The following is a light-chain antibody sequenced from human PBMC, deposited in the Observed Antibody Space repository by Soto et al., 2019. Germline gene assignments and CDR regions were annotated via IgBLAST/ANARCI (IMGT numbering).Light chain of an antibody. CDR3: MQALQTSPT. Sequence: DIVMTQSPLSLPVTPGEPASISCRSSQSLLHSNGYNYLDWYLQKPGQSPQLLIYLGSNRASGVPDRFSGSGSGTDFTLIISRVEAEDVGVYYCMQALQTSPTFGGGTKVEIK. V-gene: IGKV2-28*01. CDR2: LGS. CDR1: QSLLHSNGYNY. J-gene: IGKJ4*01.